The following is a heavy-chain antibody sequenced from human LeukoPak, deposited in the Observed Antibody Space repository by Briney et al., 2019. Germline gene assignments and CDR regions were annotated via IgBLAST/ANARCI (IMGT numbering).Heavy chain of an antibody. CDR1: GFTFSSYA. CDR3: ARESITMVRGVIDYYYYGMDV. V-gene: IGHV3-30*04. CDR2: ISYDGSNK. J-gene: IGHJ6*02. Sequence: GGSLRLSCAASGFTFSSYAMHWVRQAPGKGLEWVAVISYDGSNKCYADSVKGRFTISRDNSKNTLYLQMNSLRAEDTAVYYCARESITMVRGVIDYYYYGMDVWGQGTTVTVSS. D-gene: IGHD3-10*01.